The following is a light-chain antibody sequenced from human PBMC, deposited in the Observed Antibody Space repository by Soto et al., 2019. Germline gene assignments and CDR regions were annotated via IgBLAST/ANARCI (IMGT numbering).Light chain of an antibody. CDR1: RSDIGAYNY. Sequence: QSALTQPASVSGSPGQSITISCSGTRSDIGAYNYVAWYQHHPGKAPKLMIYAVSDRPSGVSNRFSGSKSGNTASLTISGLQAEDEAHYYCSSSTSRSTLVFGGGTKLTVL. CDR3: SSSTSRSTLV. J-gene: IGLJ3*02. CDR2: AVS. V-gene: IGLV2-14*01.